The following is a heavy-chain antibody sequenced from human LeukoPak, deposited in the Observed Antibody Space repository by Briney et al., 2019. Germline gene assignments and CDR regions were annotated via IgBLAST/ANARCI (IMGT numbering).Heavy chain of an antibody. D-gene: IGHD3-9*01. CDR3: ARGTYYDILTGYFERAFDY. V-gene: IGHV4-4*07. CDR1: GGSISSYY. CDR2: IYTSGST. Sequence: SETLSLTCTVSGGSISSYYWSWIRQPAGKGLEWIGRIYTSGSTNYNPSLKSRVTISVDTSKNQFSLKLSSVTAADTAVYYCARGTYYDILTGYFERAFDYWGQGTLVTVSS. J-gene: IGHJ4*02.